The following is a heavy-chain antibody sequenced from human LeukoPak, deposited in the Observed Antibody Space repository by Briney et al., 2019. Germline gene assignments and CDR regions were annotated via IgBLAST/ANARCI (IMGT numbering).Heavy chain of an antibody. V-gene: IGHV4-59*01. J-gene: IGHJ4*02. CDR2: VYHTGTS. Sequence: SETLSLTCTVSGASINDYYWTWIGQPPGKGLEWIGYVYHTGTSGYHPSLKSRVAMSLDTSKNQLSLKLSSVTAADTAVYFCTRVVNGGHFDYWGQGTLVTVSS. CDR3: TRVVNGGHFDY. CDR1: GASINDYY. D-gene: IGHD2-8*01.